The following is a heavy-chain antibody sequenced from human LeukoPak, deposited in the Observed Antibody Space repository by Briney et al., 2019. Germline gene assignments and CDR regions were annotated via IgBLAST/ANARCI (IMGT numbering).Heavy chain of an antibody. CDR1: GFTFSSYA. CDR3: AKAVKRGQWLANNWFDP. Sequence: GGPLRLSCAASGFTFSSYAMSWVRQAPGKGLEWVSAISVSGGSTYYADSVKGRFTISRDNSKNTLYLQMNSLRAEDTAVYYCAKAVKRGQWLANNWFDPWGQGTLVTVSS. J-gene: IGHJ5*02. CDR2: ISVSGGST. D-gene: IGHD6-19*01. V-gene: IGHV3-23*01.